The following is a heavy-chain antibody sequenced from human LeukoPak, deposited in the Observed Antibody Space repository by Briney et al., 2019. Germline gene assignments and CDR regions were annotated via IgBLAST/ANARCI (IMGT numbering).Heavy chain of an antibody. CDR1: GFTFSSYG. CDR2: IWYDGSNK. J-gene: IGHJ4*02. D-gene: IGHD3-16*01. CDR3: ARDFGGHQQSTVLDY. Sequence: GGSLRLSCAASGFTFSSYGMHWVRQAPGKGLEWVAVIWYDGSNKYYADSVKGRFTISRDNSKNTLYLQMNSLRAEDTAVYYCARDFGGHQQSTVLDYWGQGTLVTVSS. V-gene: IGHV3-33*08.